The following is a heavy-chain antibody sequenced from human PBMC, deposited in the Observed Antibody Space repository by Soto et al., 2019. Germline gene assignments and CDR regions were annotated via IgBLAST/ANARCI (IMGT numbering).Heavy chain of an antibody. CDR1: SGSISSSSYY. Sequence: QLQLQESGRGLVKPSETLSLTCTVSSGSISSSSYYWGWIRQPPGKGLEWIGSIYYSGSTYYNPSIKSRVTISVDTSKNQFSLKLSSVTAADTAVYYCARHDYGGNSRQPVDYWGQGTLVTVSS. J-gene: IGHJ4*02. CDR2: IYYSGST. D-gene: IGHD4-17*01. V-gene: IGHV4-39*01. CDR3: ARHDYGGNSRQPVDY.